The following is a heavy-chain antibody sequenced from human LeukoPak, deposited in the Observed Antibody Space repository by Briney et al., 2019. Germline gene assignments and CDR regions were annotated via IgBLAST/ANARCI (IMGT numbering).Heavy chain of an antibody. CDR2: IYYSGTT. CDR3: ARLRFDFWSGYTHPYFDY. CDR1: GGSISSSSYS. J-gene: IGHJ4*02. Sequence: SETLSLTCTVSGGSISSSSYSWGWIRQPPGKGLEGIGSIYYSGTTYYNPSLNSRVTISVDTSKIQFSLKLSSVAATDTAVYFCARLRFDFWSGYTHPYFDYWGQGTLVTVSS. V-gene: IGHV4-39*01. D-gene: IGHD3-3*01.